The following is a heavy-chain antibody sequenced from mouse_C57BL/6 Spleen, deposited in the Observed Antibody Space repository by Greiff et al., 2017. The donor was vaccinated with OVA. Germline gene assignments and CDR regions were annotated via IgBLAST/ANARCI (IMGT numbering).Heavy chain of an antibody. D-gene: IGHD2-3*01. Sequence: VQLQQPGAELVMPGASVKLSCKASGYTFTSYWMHWVKQRPGQGLEWIGEIDPSDSYTNYNQKFKGKSTLTVDKSSSTAYMQLSSLTSEDSAVYYCARWLLLPYWYFDVWGTGTTVTVSS. CDR3: ARWLLLPYWYFDV. CDR1: GYTFTSYW. V-gene: IGHV1-69*01. CDR2: IDPSDSYT. J-gene: IGHJ1*03.